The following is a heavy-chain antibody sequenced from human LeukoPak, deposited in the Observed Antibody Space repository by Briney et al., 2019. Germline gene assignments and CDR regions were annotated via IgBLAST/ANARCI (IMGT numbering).Heavy chain of an antibody. V-gene: IGHV1-18*01. CDR1: GYTFTSYG. J-gene: IGHJ6*02. Sequence: GASVKVSCEASGYTFTSYGISWVRQAPGQGLEWMGWISAYNGNTNYAQKLQGRVTMTTDTSTSTAYMELRSLRSDDTAVYYCARGAVVVVPAAISYYYYGMDVWGQGTTVTVSS. CDR2: ISAYNGNT. D-gene: IGHD2-2*01. CDR3: ARGAVVVVPAAISYYYYGMDV.